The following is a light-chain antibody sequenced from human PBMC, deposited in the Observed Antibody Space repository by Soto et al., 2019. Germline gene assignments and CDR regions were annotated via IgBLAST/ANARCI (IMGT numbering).Light chain of an antibody. V-gene: IGKV3-20*01. CDR1: QNIYINS. CDR2: GGS. CDR3: QQYGAPPLT. Sequence: EIVLTQSPDTLSLSPGERATLSCRASQNIYINSLAWYQQRPGQAPRLLIYGGSTRATAVPDRFSGSGSATDFALTIIRLEPEDFAVYYCQQYGAPPLTFGPGIKVD. J-gene: IGKJ3*01.